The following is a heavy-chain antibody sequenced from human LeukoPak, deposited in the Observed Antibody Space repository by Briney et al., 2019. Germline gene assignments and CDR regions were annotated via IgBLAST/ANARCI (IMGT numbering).Heavy chain of an antibody. CDR1: GFTFSSYA. J-gene: IGHJ4*02. CDR3: AKVPRYYYDSSGYYLPPFFDY. D-gene: IGHD3-22*01. CDR2: ISGSGGST. V-gene: IGHV3-23*01. Sequence: GGSLRPSCAASGFTFSSYAMSWVRKAPGKGLEWVSAISGSGGSTYYADSVKGRFTISRDNSKNTLYLQMNSLRAEDTAVYYCAKVPRYYYDSSGYYLPPFFDYWGQGTLVTVSS.